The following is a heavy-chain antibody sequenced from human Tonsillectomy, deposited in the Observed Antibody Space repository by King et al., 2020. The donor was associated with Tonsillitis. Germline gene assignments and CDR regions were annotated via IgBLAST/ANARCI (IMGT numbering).Heavy chain of an antibody. J-gene: IGHJ6*02. D-gene: IGHD3-16*02. CDR2: NLNNGNT. CDR1: GYTLSSYD. CDR3: ARGLKGWWASPPANRYYGLDV. V-gene: IGHV1-8*01. Sequence: VQLVESGAEVKKPGASVKVSCKASGYTLSSYDINWVRQAPGQGLEWMGWNLNNGNTDYASKFQGRVTMTRDISTSIVYMELRGLTSEDTAVYYCARGLKGWWASPPANRYYGLDVWGRGTTVIVSS.